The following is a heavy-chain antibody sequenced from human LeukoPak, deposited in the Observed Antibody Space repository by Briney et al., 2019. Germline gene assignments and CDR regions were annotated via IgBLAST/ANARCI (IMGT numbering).Heavy chain of an antibody. J-gene: IGHJ3*02. CDR2: IYYSGST. Sequence: SETLSLTCTVSGGSISSYYWSWIRQPPGKGLEWIGYIYYSGSTNYNPSLKSRVTISVDTSKNQFSLKPSSVTAADTAVYYCARIYDSSGHDAFDIWGQGTMVTVSS. CDR1: GGSISSYY. CDR3: ARIYDSSGHDAFDI. V-gene: IGHV4-59*01. D-gene: IGHD3-22*01.